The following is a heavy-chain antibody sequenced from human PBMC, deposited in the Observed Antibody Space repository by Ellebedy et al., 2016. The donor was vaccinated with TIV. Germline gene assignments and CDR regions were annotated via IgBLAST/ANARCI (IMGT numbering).Heavy chain of an antibody. D-gene: IGHD6-13*01. J-gene: IGHJ3*02. V-gene: IGHV3-33*01. CDR1: GFTFSSYG. CDR3: AREKSIAAAGLGDAFDI. CDR2: IWYDGSNK. Sequence: GGSLRLSXAASGFTFSSYGMHWVRQAPGKGLEWVAVIWYDGSNKYYADSVKGRFTISRDNSKNTLYLQMNSLRAEDTAVYYCAREKSIAAAGLGDAFDIWGQGTMVTVSS.